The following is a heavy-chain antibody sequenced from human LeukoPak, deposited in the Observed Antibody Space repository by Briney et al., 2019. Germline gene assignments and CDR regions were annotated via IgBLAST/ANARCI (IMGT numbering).Heavy chain of an antibody. D-gene: IGHD3-9*01. CDR3: TRGGLYILTGSPFDY. J-gene: IGHJ4*02. Sequence: GGSLRLSCAASGFTFSSYSMNWVRQAPGEGLEWVSYISSLSGTIYYADSVKGRFTISRDNAKNSLYLQMNSLKTEDTALYYCTRGGLYILTGSPFDYWGQGTLVTVSS. V-gene: IGHV3-48*01. CDR1: GFTFSSYS. CDR2: ISSLSGTI.